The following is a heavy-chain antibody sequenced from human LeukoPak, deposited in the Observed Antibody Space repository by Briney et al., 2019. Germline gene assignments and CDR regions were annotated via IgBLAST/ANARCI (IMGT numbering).Heavy chain of an antibody. CDR3: ARGHIVVLTAPDY. Sequence: PGGSLRLSCAASGFTFSNYWMHWVRQAPGKGLVWVSRIKNDGSGTSYADSVKGRFTISRDNAKNTLYLQMNSLRAEDTAMYYCARGHIVVLTAPDYWGQGTLVTVSS. CDR1: GFTFSNYW. V-gene: IGHV3-74*01. D-gene: IGHD2-21*02. CDR2: IKNDGSGT. J-gene: IGHJ4*02.